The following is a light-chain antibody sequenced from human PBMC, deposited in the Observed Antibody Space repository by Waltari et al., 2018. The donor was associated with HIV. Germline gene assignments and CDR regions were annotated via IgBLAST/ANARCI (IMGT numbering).Light chain of an antibody. CDR3: QQYHTYRT. J-gene: IGKJ1*01. V-gene: IGKV1-5*03. CDR1: QSINTW. CDR2: KAS. Sequence: DIQMTQSPSTLSASVGDRVTITCRASQSINTWLAWYQQKPGKDPKILIYKASTLETGVPSRFSGSGSGTEFTLTISSLQPDDFATYYCQQYHTYRTFGQGTTLEL.